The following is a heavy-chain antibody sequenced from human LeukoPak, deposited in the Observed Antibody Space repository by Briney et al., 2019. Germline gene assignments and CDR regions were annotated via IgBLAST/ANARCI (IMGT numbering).Heavy chain of an antibody. Sequence: PGGSLRLSCAASGFTFSSYAMHWVRQAPGKGLEWVAVISYDGSNKYYADSVKGRFTISRDNSKNTLYLQMNSLSAEDTAVYYCATDTSGNFDYWGQGTLVTVSS. CDR2: ISYDGSNK. D-gene: IGHD3-10*01. CDR1: GFTFSSYA. V-gene: IGHV3-30-3*01. J-gene: IGHJ4*02. CDR3: ATDTSGNFDY.